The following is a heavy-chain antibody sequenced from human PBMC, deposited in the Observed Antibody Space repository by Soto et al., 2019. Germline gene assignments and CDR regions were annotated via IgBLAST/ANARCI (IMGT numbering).Heavy chain of an antibody. CDR3: ARESNGYNFEYYFYY. V-gene: IGHV1-69*13. J-gene: IGHJ4*02. CDR1: GGTFSSYA. CDR2: IIPIFGKA. Sequence: ASVKVSCKASGGTFSSYAISWVRQAPGQGLEWMGGIIPIFGKANYAQKFQGRVTITADESTSTAYMELSSLRSEDTAVYYCARESNGYNFEYYFYYWGQGTLVTVSS. D-gene: IGHD1-1*01.